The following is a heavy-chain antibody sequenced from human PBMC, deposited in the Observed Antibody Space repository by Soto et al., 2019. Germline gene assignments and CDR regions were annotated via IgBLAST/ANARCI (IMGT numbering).Heavy chain of an antibody. D-gene: IGHD6-6*01. Sequence: ASETLSLTCTVSGGSISSGGYYWSWIRQHPGKGLEWIGYIYYSGSTYYNPSLKSRVTISVDTSKNQFSLKLSSVTAADTAVYYCARDKYRNNWFDPWGQGTLVTVSS. V-gene: IGHV4-31*03. CDR1: GGSISSGGYY. CDR3: ARDKYRNNWFDP. CDR2: IYYSGST. J-gene: IGHJ5*02.